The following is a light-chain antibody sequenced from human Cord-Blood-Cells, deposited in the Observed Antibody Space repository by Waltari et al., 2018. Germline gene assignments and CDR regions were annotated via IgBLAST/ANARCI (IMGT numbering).Light chain of an antibody. CDR1: QSISSY. CDR2: AAS. CDR3: QQSYSTPYT. J-gene: IGKJ2*01. Sequence: VGDRVTITCRASQSISSYLNWYQQKPGKAPKLLIYAASSLQSGVPSRFSGSGSGTDFTLTISSLQPEDFATYYCQQSYSTPYTFGQGAKLEIK. V-gene: IGKV1-39*01.